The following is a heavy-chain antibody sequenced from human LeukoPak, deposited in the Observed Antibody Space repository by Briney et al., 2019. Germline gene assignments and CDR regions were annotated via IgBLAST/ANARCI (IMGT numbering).Heavy chain of an antibody. Sequence: GGSLRLSCAASGFTFSSYSMNWVRQAPGKGLEWVSSISSSSSYIYYADSVKGRFTISRDNAKNSLYLQMNSLRAEDTAVYYCARDLAFQLWLRDLIDYWGQGTLVTVSS. CDR1: GFTFSSYS. J-gene: IGHJ4*02. CDR3: ARDLAFQLWLRDLIDY. D-gene: IGHD5-18*01. V-gene: IGHV3-21*01. CDR2: ISSSSSYI.